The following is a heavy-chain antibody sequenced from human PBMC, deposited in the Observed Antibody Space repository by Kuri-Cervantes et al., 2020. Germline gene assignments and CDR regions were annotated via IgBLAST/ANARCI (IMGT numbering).Heavy chain of an antibody. V-gene: IGHV3-23*01. J-gene: IGHJ6*02. D-gene: IGHD5-18*01. CDR1: GFTFSSYA. CDR3: AKEDTARGWLQQYYYYGMDV. CDR2: ISGSGGST. Sequence: GESLKISCAASGFTFSSYAMSWVRQAPGKGLEWVSAISGSGGSTYYADSVKGRFTISRDNSKNTLYLQMNSLRAEDTAVYYCAKEDTARGWLQQYYYYGMDVWGQGTTVTVSS.